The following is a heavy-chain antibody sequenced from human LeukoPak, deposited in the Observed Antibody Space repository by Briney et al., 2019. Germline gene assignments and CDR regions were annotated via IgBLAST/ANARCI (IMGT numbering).Heavy chain of an antibody. J-gene: IGHJ4*02. CDR1: GFTFSNAW. D-gene: IGHD2-15*01. V-gene: IGHV3-15*01. CDR2: IKSKTDGGTT. CDR3: TTDPDCSGGSCYPVGYFDY. Sequence: PGGSLRLSWAASGFTFSNAWMSWVRQAPGKGLEWVGRIKSKTDGGTTDYAAPVKGRFTISRDDSKNTLYLQMNSLKTEDTAVYYCTTDPDCSGGSCYPVGYFDYWGQGTLVTVSS.